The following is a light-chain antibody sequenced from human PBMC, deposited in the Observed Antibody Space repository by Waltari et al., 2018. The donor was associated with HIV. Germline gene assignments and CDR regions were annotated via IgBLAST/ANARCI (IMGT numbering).Light chain of an antibody. CDR2: RNN. J-gene: IGLJ2*01. Sequence: QSVLTQPPSASGTPGQRVTISCSGSRSNIGSNHVYWYQQIPGTAPKPLIYRNNQRPSWGSNRVSGSKSGNTASRTSAVLQAEDEADYYCCSYAGSSTSVVFGGGTKLTVL. V-gene: IGLV1-47*01. CDR3: CSYAGSSTSVV. CDR1: RSNIGSNH.